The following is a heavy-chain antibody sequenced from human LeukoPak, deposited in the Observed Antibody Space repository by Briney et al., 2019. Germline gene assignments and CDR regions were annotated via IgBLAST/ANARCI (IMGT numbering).Heavy chain of an antibody. CDR1: GFTFSSYS. V-gene: IGHV3-21*01. CDR2: ISSSSSYI. J-gene: IGHJ6*03. CDR3: ARGDMYTAMVYYYYYMDV. D-gene: IGHD5-18*01. Sequence: GGSLRLSCAASGFTFSSYSMNWVRQAPGKGLEWVSSISSSSSYIYYADSVKGRFTISRDNAKNSLYLQMNSLRAVDTAVHYCARGDMYTAMVYYYYYMDVWGKGTTVTVSS.